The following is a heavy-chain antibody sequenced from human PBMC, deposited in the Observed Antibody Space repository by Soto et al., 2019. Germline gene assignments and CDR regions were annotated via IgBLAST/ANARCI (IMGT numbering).Heavy chain of an antibody. D-gene: IGHD4-4*01. CDR2: IYYSGST. V-gene: IGHV4-30-4*01. CDR3: ARDRIRYSNPGGEYGMDV. Sequence: QVQLQESGPGLVKPSQTLSLTCTVSGGSISSGDYYWSWIRQPPGKGLEWIGYIYYSGSTYYNPSLKRRVTMTVDTSKHQSSLKLSSVTAADTAVYYCARDRIRYSNPGGEYGMDVWGQGTTVTVSS. J-gene: IGHJ6*02. CDR1: GGSISSGDYY.